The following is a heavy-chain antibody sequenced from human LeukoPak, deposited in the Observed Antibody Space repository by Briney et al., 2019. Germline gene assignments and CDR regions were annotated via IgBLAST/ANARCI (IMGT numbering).Heavy chain of an antibody. Sequence: GRSLRLSCAASGFTFSSYAMHWVRQAPGKGLEWVAVISYDGSNKYYADSVKGRFTISRDNSKNTLYLQMNSLRAEDTAMYYCTRGEADVTAPHSWGQGTLVTVSA. J-gene: IGHJ4*02. D-gene: IGHD2-21*02. CDR2: ISYDGSNK. CDR1: GFTFSSYA. V-gene: IGHV3-30*14. CDR3: TRGEADVTAPHS.